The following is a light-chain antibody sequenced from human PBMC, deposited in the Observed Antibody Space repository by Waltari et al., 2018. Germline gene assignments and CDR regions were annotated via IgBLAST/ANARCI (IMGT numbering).Light chain of an antibody. J-gene: IGKJ3*01. CDR3: QQSYSAPFT. Sequence: EIQMTQSPSSLSVSVGDRVTITCRASQSSDRYLNWYQQKEGRAPNRLIYSASNLQSGVPSRFSGSGSGTDFTLTISSLQHEDFATYYCQQSYSAPFTFGPGTKVDI. V-gene: IGKV1-39*01. CDR1: QSSDRY. CDR2: SAS.